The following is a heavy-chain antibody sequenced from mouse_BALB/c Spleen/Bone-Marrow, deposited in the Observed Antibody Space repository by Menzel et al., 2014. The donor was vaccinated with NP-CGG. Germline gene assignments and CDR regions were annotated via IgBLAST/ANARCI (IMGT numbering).Heavy chain of an antibody. J-gene: IGHJ3*01. V-gene: IGHV14-3*02. D-gene: IGHD1-1*01. Sequence: EVQLVESGAELVKPGASVKLSCTASGFNIKNTYIHWVKQRPEQGPEWIGRIDPANVNTKYDPKFQGKATITADTSSNTAYLQLSSLTSEDTAVYYCATYYYGSSLFAYWGQGTLVTVSA. CDR1: GFNIKNTY. CDR3: ATYYYGSSLFAY. CDR2: IDPANVNT.